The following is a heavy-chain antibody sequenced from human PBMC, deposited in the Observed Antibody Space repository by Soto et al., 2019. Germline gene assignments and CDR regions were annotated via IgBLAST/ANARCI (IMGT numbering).Heavy chain of an antibody. D-gene: IGHD3-3*01. CDR1: GYTFTHYS. CDR3: SRDVLRLQWLAGY. J-gene: IGHJ4*02. CDR2: INVGNGDT. Sequence: QVQLVQSGAEEKKPGASVIVSCKASGYTFTHYSIHWARQAPGQRPEWMGWINVGNGDTKYLQQFQGRVTITRDTSADTVYMELGSLKSEDTAIYYRSRDVLRLQWLAGYWGQGTVVTVSS. V-gene: IGHV1-3*05.